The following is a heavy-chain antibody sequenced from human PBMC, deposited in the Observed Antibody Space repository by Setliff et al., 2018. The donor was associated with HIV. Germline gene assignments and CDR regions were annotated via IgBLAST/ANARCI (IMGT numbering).Heavy chain of an antibody. CDR1: GDSIRGYY. Sequence: SETLSLTCTVSGDSIRGYYWNWIRQSPGKGLEWIGFGHHSGHTRQNPSLASRVTISVDMSKNQFSLNLSSVTAADTAVYYCALDPGYRRDYWGQGTLVTVSS. J-gene: IGHJ4*02. V-gene: IGHV4-4*09. CDR2: GHHSGHT. D-gene: IGHD5-12*01. CDR3: ALDPGYRRDY.